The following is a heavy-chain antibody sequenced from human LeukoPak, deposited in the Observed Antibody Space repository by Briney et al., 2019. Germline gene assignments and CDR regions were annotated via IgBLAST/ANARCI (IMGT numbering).Heavy chain of an antibody. CDR2: IKQDGSEK. J-gene: IGHJ6*04. V-gene: IGHV3-7*03. CDR1: GFTFSSYW. Sequence: PGGSLRLSCVASGFTFSSYWMSWVRQAPGKGLEWVANIKQDGSEKYYVDSVKGRFTISRDNAKNSLYLQMNSLRAEDTAVYYCARGRVPAALYYYYYGMDVWGKGTTVTVSS. CDR3: ARGRVPAALYYYYYGMDV. D-gene: IGHD2-2*01.